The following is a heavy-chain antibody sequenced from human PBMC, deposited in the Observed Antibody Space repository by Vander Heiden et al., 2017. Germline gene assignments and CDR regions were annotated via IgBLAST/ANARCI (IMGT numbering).Heavy chain of an antibody. CDR1: GFTFSSYA. Sequence: EVQLLESGGGLVQPGGSLRLSCAASGFTFSSYAMSWVRQAPGKGLEWVSAISGSGGSTYYADSVKGRFTISRDNSKNTLYLQMNSLRAEDTAVYYCAKDPFYSSSWIYPTFDYWGQGTLVTVSS. CDR2: ISGSGGST. D-gene: IGHD6-13*01. V-gene: IGHV3-23*01. CDR3: AKDPFYSSSWIYPTFDY. J-gene: IGHJ4*02.